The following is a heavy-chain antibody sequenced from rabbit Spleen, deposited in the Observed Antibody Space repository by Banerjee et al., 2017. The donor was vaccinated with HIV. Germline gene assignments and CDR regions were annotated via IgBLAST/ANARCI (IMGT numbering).Heavy chain of an antibody. D-gene: IGHD6-1*01. CDR1: GFSFSSSYD. CDR3: ARTDHHGVGYGSFKL. V-gene: IGHV1S45*01. CDR2: IYTGNNKN. Sequence: QEQLVESGGGLVQPGASLTLTCTASGFSFSSSYDMCWVSQAPGKGLEWIGCIYTGNNKNYYASWAKGRFTISKTSSTMVALQMTSLTAADTATYFCARTDHHGVGYGSFKLWGQGTLVTVS. J-gene: IGHJ3*01.